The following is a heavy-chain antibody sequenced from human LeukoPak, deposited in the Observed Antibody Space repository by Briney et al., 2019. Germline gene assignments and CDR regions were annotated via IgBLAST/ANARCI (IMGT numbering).Heavy chain of an antibody. CDR2: IYTSGST. D-gene: IGHD3-9*01. J-gene: IGHJ4*02. CDR1: GDSISSYY. V-gene: IGHV4-4*07. Sequence: PSETLSLTCTVSGDSISSYYWSWIRQPAGKGLEWIGRIYTSGSTNYNPFLKSRVTISVDTSKNQFSLKLSSVTAADTAVYYCARDNYDILTGYYRPPDYWGQGTLVTVSS. CDR3: ARDNYDILTGYYRPPDY.